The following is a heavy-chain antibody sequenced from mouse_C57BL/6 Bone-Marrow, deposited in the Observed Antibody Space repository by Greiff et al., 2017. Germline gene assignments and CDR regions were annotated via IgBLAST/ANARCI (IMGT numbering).Heavy chain of an antibody. CDR1: GFTFSDYY. V-gene: IGHV5-12*01. J-gene: IGHJ3*01. D-gene: IGHD2-4*01. Sequence: EVMLVESGGGLVQPGGSLKLSCAASGFTFSDYYMYWVRQTPEKRLEWVAYISNGGGSTYYPDTVKGRFTISRDNAKHTLYLQMSRLKSEDTAMYYCARQIYYDYAWFAYWGQGTLVTVSA. CDR2: ISNGGGST. CDR3: ARQIYYDYAWFAY.